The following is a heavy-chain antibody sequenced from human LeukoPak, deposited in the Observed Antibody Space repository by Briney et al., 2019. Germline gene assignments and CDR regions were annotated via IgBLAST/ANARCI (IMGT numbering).Heavy chain of an antibody. CDR1: GGSISSGSYY. CDR2: IYYSGST. Sequence: PSETLSLTCTVSGGSISSGSYYWGWIRQPPGKGLEWIGNIYYSGSTYYNPSLKSRVSISVDTSKNQFSLKLSSVTAADTAIYYCATEGGRRGFMVRGTKYYFDYWGQGTLVTVSS. D-gene: IGHD3-10*01. J-gene: IGHJ4*02. CDR3: ATEGGRRGFMVRGTKYYFDY. V-gene: IGHV4-39*07.